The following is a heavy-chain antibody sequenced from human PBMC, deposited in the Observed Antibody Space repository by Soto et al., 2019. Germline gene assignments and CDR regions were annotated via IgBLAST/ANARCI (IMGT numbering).Heavy chain of an antibody. CDR2: ISSSSSYI. D-gene: IGHD3-3*01. J-gene: IGHJ6*03. CDR1: GFTFSTYS. CDR3: ARGDYDFWSGFPENHYYHYMDV. V-gene: IGHV3-21*01. Sequence: GGSLRLSCAASGFTFSTYSMNWVRQAPGKGLEWVSCISSSSSYIYYADSVKGRFTISRDNVKNSLYLQMNSLRAEDTAVYYCARGDYDFWSGFPENHYYHYMDVWGKGTTVTVSS.